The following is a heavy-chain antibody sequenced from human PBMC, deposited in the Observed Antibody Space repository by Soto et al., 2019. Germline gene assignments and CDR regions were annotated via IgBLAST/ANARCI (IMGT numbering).Heavy chain of an antibody. CDR3: ARGGCSGGPFDP. Sequence: SETLSLTCTVSGGSISSYYWSWIRQPPGKGLEWIGYIYYSGSTNYNPSLKSRVTISVDTSKNQFSLKLSSVTAADTAVYYCARGGCSGGPFDPWGQGTLVTVSS. CDR2: IYYSGST. V-gene: IGHV4-59*08. CDR1: GGSISSYY. D-gene: IGHD2-15*01. J-gene: IGHJ5*02.